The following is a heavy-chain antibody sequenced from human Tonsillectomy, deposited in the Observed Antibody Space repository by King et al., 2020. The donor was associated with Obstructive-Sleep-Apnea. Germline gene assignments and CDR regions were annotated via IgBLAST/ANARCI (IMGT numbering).Heavy chain of an antibody. D-gene: IGHD3-10*01. CDR2: INNSGGT. V-gene: IGHV3-23*04. CDR1: GFTFSSYA. CDR3: AKLDGAAMVRGDFDD. J-gene: IGHJ4*02. Sequence: QLVQSGGGLVQPGGSLRLSCAASGFTFSSYAMSWVRQAPGKGLEWVSTINNSGGTYSADSVKGRFTISRDNSKNTLYLQMNSLRAEDTAVYYCAKLDGAAMVRGDFDDWGQGTLVTVSS.